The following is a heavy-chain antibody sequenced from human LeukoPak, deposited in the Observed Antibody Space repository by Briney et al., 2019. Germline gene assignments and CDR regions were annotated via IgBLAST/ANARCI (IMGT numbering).Heavy chain of an antibody. Sequence: GGSLRLSCAASGITFSSYWMHWVRQAPGKGLVWVSRINSDGSSTSYADSVKGRFTISRDNAKNTLYLQMNSLRAEDTAVYYCARGGYSYGRVDYWGQGALVTVSS. CDR1: GITFSSYW. CDR2: INSDGSST. D-gene: IGHD5-18*01. CDR3: ARGGYSYGRVDY. V-gene: IGHV3-74*01. J-gene: IGHJ4*02.